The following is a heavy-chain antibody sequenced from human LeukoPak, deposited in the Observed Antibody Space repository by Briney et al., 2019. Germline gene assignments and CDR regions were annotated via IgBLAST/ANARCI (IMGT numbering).Heavy chain of an antibody. CDR3: ARARPFGIAAARGYYYYMDI. CDR1: GGSISSYY. J-gene: IGHJ6*03. V-gene: IGHV4-4*07. D-gene: IGHD6-13*01. CDR2: IYTSGST. Sequence: SETLSLTCTVSGGSISSYYWSWIRQPAGKGLEWIGRIYTSGSTNYNPSLKSRVTISVDTSKNQFSLKLSSVTAADTAVYYCARARPFGIAAARGYYYYMDIWGKGTTVTVSS.